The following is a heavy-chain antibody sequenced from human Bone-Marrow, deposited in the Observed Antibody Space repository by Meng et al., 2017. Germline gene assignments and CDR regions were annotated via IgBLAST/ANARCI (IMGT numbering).Heavy chain of an antibody. CDR2: IIPMFGTA. J-gene: IGHJ4*02. D-gene: IGHD7-27*01. Sequence: VQVEQAGAEVKKAGSSVKVSCKLAGGSFTKSAINWVRHAPGQGLEWMGGIIPMFGTATYGHKFQGRVTITADDSTSTGYMDFTGLRSEDTAFYYCATNGGGPRRDFDFWGQGTLVTVSS. CDR1: GGSFTKSA. V-gene: IGHV1-69*01. CDR3: ATNGGGPRRDFDF.